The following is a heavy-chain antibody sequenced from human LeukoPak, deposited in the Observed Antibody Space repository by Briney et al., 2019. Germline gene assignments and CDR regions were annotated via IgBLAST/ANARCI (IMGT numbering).Heavy chain of an antibody. J-gene: IGHJ4*02. D-gene: IGHD6-6*01. CDR3: AGRGGSSSRRSPIDY. V-gene: IGHV3-7*01. Sequence: GGSLRLSCTASGFTFSDYWMTWVRQAPGKGPEWVANIKQHGSQRYNVDSVRGRFTISRDNAKNSLFLQMNGLRAEDTAVYYCAGRGGSSSRRSPIDYWGQGTLVTVSS. CDR2: IKQHGSQR. CDR1: GFTFSDYW.